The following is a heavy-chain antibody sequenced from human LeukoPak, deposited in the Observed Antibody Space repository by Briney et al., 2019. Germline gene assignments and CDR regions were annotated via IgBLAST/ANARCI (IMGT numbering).Heavy chain of an antibody. V-gene: IGHV1-2*02. CDR3: ARDDDIVATIDFDY. Sequence: ASVKVSCKASGGTFSSYAISWVRQAPGQGLEWMGWINPNSGGTNYAQKFQGRVTMTRDTSISTAYMELSRLRSDDTAVYYCARDDDIVATIDFDYWGQGTLVTVSS. D-gene: IGHD5-12*01. CDR2: INPNSGGT. J-gene: IGHJ4*02. CDR1: GGTFSSYA.